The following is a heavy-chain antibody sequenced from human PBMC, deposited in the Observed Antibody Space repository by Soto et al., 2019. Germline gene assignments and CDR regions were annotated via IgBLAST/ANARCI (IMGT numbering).Heavy chain of an antibody. CDR3: ARTLDYGHMDV. CDR1: GDSVRNQY. Sequence: PSETLSLTCTVSGDSVRNQYWSWIRRPPGRGLEWIGYIYRSGSTKYNPSLKSRLTISVDTSKNQFSLKLSSVTAADTAVYYCARTLDYGHMDVLGKGTTVTVSS. D-gene: IGHD3-16*01. J-gene: IGHJ6*03. V-gene: IGHV4-4*09. CDR2: IYRSGST.